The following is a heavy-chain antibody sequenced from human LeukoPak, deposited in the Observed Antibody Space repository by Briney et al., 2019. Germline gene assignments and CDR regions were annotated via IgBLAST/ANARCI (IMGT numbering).Heavy chain of an antibody. V-gene: IGHV3-21*01. CDR3: VRAVEYYYDSSGYAVDY. Sequence: GGSLRLSCAASGFTFARYSMNWVRQAPGKGLEWVSSISSSSSNIYYADSVTGRFTISRDNAKNSLYLQMNSLRAEDTAVYYCVRAVEYYYDSSGYAVDYWGQGTLVTVSS. J-gene: IGHJ4*02. CDR2: ISSSSSNI. D-gene: IGHD3-22*01. CDR1: GFTFARYS.